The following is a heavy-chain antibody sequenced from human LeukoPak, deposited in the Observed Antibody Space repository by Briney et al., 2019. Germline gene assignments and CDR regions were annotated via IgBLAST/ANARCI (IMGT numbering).Heavy chain of an antibody. CDR3: ARVGGLGWPNPGMGYFDL. Sequence: ASVKVSCKASGGTFSSYAISWVRQAPGQGLEWMGGIIPIFGTANYAQKFQGRVTITADESTSTAYMELSSLRSEDTAVYYCARVGGLGWPNPGMGYFDLWGRGTLVTVSS. V-gene: IGHV1-69*13. CDR1: GGTFSSYA. D-gene: IGHD3-10*01. J-gene: IGHJ2*01. CDR2: IIPIFGTA.